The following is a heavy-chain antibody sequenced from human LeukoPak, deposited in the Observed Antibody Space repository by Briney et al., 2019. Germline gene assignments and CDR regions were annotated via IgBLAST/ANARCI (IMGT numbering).Heavy chain of an antibody. D-gene: IGHD3-10*01. Sequence: GGSLRLSCAASGFTFSGSAIHWVRQASGKGLEWVGRIRSKANSYATAYAASVKGRFTISRDDSTNTLYLQMNSLKTEDTGVYYCAAGGRVWGQGTTVTVSS. V-gene: IGHV3-73*01. CDR2: IRSKANSYAT. CDR1: GFTFSGSA. J-gene: IGHJ6*02. CDR3: AAGGRV.